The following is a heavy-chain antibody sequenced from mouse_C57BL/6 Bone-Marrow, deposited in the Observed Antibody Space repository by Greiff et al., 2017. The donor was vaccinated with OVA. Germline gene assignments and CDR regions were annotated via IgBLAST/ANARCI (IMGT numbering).Heavy chain of an antibody. D-gene: IGHD2-10*01. CDR3: ARGGPTLYYFDY. CDR2: IDPSDSYT. V-gene: IGHV1-69*01. CDR1: GYTFTSYW. Sequence: QVQLQQPGAELVMPGASVKLSCKASGYTFTSYWMHWVKQRPGQGLEWIGEIDPSDSYTNYNQKFKGKSTLTVDKSSSTAYMQLSSLTSEDSAVYDCARGGPTLYYFDYWGKGTTRTVSS. J-gene: IGHJ2*01.